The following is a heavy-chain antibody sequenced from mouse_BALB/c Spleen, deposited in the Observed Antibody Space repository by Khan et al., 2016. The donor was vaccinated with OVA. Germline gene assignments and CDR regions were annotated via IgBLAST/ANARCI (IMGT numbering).Heavy chain of an antibody. CDR1: GYSITSGYA. CDR2: ISNSGVT. CDR3: GRGNYYGYYFDY. Sequence: EVELVESGPGLVKPSQSLSLTCTVTGYSITSGYAWNWIRQFPGNKLEWMGYISNSGVTSYTPSLKSRFSITRDTSKNQFFLQLKSVTTEDTATYYCGRGNYYGYYFDYGGQGTTLTVSS. V-gene: IGHV3-2*02. D-gene: IGHD1-1*01. J-gene: IGHJ2*01.